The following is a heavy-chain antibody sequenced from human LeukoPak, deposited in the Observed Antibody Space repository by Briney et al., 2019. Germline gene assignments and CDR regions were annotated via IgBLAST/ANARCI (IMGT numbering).Heavy chain of an antibody. J-gene: IGHJ4*02. V-gene: IGHV4-61*02. CDR1: GGSISSGSYY. D-gene: IGHD3-22*01. CDR3: ARIPTYYYDSSGYYGVDY. Sequence: SETLSLTCTVSGGSISSGSYYWSWIRQPAGKGLEWIGRIYTSGSTNYNPSLKSRVTISVDTSKNQFSLKLSSVTAADTAVYYCARIPTYYYDSSGYYGVDYWGQGTLVTVSS. CDR2: IYTSGST.